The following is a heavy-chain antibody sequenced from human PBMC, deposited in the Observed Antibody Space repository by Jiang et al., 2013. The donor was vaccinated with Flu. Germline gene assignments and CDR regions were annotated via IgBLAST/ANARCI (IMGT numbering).Heavy chain of an antibody. Sequence: TQTLTLTCTFSGFSLRTSGVGVGWIRQSPGKALEWLALIYWDDDKRYSPSLKSRLTITKDTSKNHVVLTMTNMDPVDTATYYCAHTLSGSSWPPFDYWGQGTLVTVSS. V-gene: IGHV2-5*02. D-gene: IGHD6-13*01. CDR3: AHTLSGSSWPPFDY. J-gene: IGHJ4*02. CDR1: GFSLRTSGVG. CDR2: IYWDDDK.